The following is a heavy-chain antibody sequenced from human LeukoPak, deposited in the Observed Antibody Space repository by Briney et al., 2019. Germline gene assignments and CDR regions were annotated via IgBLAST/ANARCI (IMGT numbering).Heavy chain of an antibody. V-gene: IGHV1-69*04. CDR3: AREGYITIFGVVILDAFDI. CDR2: FIPILGIA. CDR1: GYTFTSYG. D-gene: IGHD3-3*01. Sequence: SVKVSCKASGYTFTSYGISWVRQAPGQGLEWMGRFIPILGIANYAQKFQGRATITADKSTSTAYMELSSLRSEDTAVYYCAREGYITIFGVVILDAFDIWGQGTMVTVSS. J-gene: IGHJ3*02.